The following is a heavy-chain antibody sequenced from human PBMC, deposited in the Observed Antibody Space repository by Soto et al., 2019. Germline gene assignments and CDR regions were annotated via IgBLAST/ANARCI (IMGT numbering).Heavy chain of an antibody. CDR3: ARGMGMIRRHDS. J-gene: IGHJ4*02. CDR1: GGSISGGDYY. V-gene: IGHV4-30-4*01. Sequence: QVQLQESGPGLVKPSETLSLTCTVSGGSISGGDYYGTWIRQSPGKGLEWIGNIYYTGTTYYNPSLKSRVTISVDTSNNQFSLSLNSVTATDPAVYYCARGMGMIRRHDSWGQGTLVIVST. CDR2: IYYTGTT. D-gene: IGHD3-22*01.